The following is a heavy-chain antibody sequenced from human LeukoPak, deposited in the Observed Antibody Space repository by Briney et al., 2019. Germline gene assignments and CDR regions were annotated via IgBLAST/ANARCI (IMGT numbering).Heavy chain of an antibody. Sequence: GGSLRLSCAASGFTFSTYAMTWVRQAPGKGLEWVTVICPGGGDILYADSVKGRFTISRDNSENTLYLQMHSLRAEDTAVYYCAKYCGGDCFRNFVYWGQGTLVTVSS. D-gene: IGHD2-21*02. V-gene: IGHV3-23*01. CDR2: ICPGGGDI. J-gene: IGHJ4*02. CDR1: GFTFSTYA. CDR3: AKYCGGDCFRNFVY.